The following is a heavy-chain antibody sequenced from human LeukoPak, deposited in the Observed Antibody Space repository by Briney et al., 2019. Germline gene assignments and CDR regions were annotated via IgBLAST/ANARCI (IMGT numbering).Heavy chain of an antibody. CDR1: GYTFTGYY. D-gene: IGHD2-8*01. CDR3: ARRAGYCTNGVCYYYYYYYRDV. J-gene: IGHJ6*03. CDR2: INPNSGGT. Sequence: ASVKVSCKASGYTFTGYYMHWVRQAPGQGLEWMGWINPNSGGTNYAQKFQGRVTMTRDTSISTAYMELSRLRSDDTAVYYCARRAGYCTNGVCYYYYYYYRDVWGKGTTVTVSS. V-gene: IGHV1-2*02.